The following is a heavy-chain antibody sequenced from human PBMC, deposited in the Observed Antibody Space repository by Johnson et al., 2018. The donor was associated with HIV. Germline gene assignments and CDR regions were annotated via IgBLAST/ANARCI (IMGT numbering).Heavy chain of an antibody. CDR3: AKRYSGSLRDTFDI. CDR1: GFTFSNYD. V-gene: IGHV3-30*18. J-gene: IGHJ3*02. CDR2: ISYDGTNK. D-gene: IGHD1-26*01. Sequence: QVQLVESGGGVVRPGGSLRLSCAASGFTFSNYDIHWVRQAPGKGLEWVAFISYDGTNKYYADSVKGRFTISRDNSKNTLYLQMNSLRAEDTAVYYCAKRYSGSLRDTFDIWGQGTMVTVSS.